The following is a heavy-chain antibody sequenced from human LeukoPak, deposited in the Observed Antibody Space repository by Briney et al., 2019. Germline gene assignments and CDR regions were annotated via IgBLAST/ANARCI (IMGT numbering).Heavy chain of an antibody. D-gene: IGHD3-10*01. Sequence: PGGSLRLSYAASGFTFSSYGMSWVRQAPGKGLEWVLAISGSGGSTYYADSVKGRFTISRDNSKNTLYLQMNSLRAEDTAVYYCAKGNSITMVRGVIITSQTPYFFDYWGLGTLVTVSS. CDR2: ISGSGGST. CDR1: GFTFSSYG. V-gene: IGHV3-23*01. J-gene: IGHJ4*02. CDR3: AKGNSITMVRGVIITSQTPYFFDY.